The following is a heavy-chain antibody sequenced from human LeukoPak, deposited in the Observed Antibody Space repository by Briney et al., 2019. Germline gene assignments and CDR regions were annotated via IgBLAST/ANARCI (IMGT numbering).Heavy chain of an antibody. CDR3: ARHEASYFYYYMDV. CDR1: GGSISSTTHY. CDR2: VYYGETT. Sequence: ASETLSLTCTVSGGSISSTTHYWAWIRQPPGMGLEWIGSVYYGETTYYNPSLESRVTISVDTSKNQFSLRLNSVTAADTAVYYCARHEASYFYYYMDVWGAGTTVIVSS. V-gene: IGHV4-39*01. J-gene: IGHJ6*03.